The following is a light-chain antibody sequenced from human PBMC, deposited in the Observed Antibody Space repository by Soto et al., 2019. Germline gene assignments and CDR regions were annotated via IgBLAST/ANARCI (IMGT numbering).Light chain of an antibody. V-gene: IGKV3-11*01. CDR3: QKRHTWPIT. CDR1: QSIRGL. Sequence: EIVLTQSPATLSLSPGERATLSCRASQSIRGLLAWYQLKPRQAPRLLIYTASKMPTGIPARFSGSGSGTDFPLTISSLEPADFGDYYCQKRHTWPITFGQGTRLEIK. J-gene: IGKJ5*01. CDR2: TAS.